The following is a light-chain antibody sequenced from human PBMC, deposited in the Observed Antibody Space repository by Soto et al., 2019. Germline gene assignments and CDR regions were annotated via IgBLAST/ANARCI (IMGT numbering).Light chain of an antibody. CDR1: KVGSKS. Sequence: SYELTQPPSVSVAPGRTAIITCGGSKVGSKSVHWYQQKPGQAPVLVIYYDVDWPSGIPERFSGSNSGDTATLTIASVEAGDEADYYCQVWDGATHHLVFGGGTKVTVL. CDR3: QVWDGATHHLV. J-gene: IGLJ3*02. V-gene: IGLV3-21*04. CDR2: YDV.